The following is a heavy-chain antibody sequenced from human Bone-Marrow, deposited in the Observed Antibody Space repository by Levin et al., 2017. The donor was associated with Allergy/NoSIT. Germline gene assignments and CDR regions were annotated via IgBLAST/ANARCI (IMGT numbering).Heavy chain of an antibody. J-gene: IGHJ4*02. CDR1: GYTFTDYG. V-gene: IGHV1-18*01. CDR2: INNNNGKT. CDR3: ARGFDC. Sequence: GESLKISCQASGYTFTDYGISWVRHAPGQGLEWMGWINNNNGKTHYAQKFQGRVTMTTDTSTNTAYMDLRSLRSDDTGVYYCARGFDCWGQGAPVTVSS.